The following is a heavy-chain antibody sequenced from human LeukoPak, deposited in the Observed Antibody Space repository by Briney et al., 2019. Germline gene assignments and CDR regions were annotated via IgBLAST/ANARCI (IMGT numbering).Heavy chain of an antibody. CDR2: IIPIFGTA. CDR1: AGTFSTYA. V-gene: IGHV1-69*05. J-gene: IGHJ5*02. Sequence: ASVKVSCKAAAGTFSTYAISWVRQAPRQGLEWRGGIIPIFGTANYAKKSQGRVTIPTDESTSTAYMELSSLRSEDTAVYYCARDAAEDPYYDILPGYYPINWFDHWGQGTLVTVSS. D-gene: IGHD3-9*01. CDR3: ARDAAEDPYYDILPGYYPINWFDH.